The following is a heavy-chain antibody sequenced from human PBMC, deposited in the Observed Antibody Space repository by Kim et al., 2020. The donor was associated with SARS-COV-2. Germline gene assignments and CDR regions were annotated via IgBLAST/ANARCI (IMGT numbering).Heavy chain of an antibody. J-gene: IGHJ4*02. Sequence: YADSVKGRFTNSRDNSKNTLYLQMSSLRAEDTAVYYCVATIAAAGTFDYWGQGTLVTVSS. CDR3: VATIAAAGTFDY. V-gene: IGHV3-64D*09. D-gene: IGHD6-13*01.